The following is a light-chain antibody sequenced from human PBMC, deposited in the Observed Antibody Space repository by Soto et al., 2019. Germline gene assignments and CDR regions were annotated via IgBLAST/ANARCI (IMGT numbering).Light chain of an antibody. V-gene: IGKV3-20*01. CDR3: QQYGSSPLT. CDR1: QSVSSSY. Sequence: EIVLTQSPGTLSLSPGXRATLSCRASQSVSSSYLAWYQQKPGQAPRLLIYGASSRATGIPDRFSGSGSGTDFTLTLSRLEPEDFAVYYCQQYGSSPLTFGGGTKVDIK. CDR2: GAS. J-gene: IGKJ4*01.